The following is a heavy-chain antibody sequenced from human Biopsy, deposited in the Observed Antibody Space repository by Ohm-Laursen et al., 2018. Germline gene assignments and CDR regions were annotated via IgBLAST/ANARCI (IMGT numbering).Heavy chain of an antibody. J-gene: IGHJ4*02. CDR3: ARGSNDFGGLYFPR. V-gene: IGHV4-59*11. CDR1: GGSFTGHY. Sequence: SDTLSLTCTVSGGSFTGHYWSWIRQPPGKGLEWIGHISYTGYTSYNASLKSRVTISVDTSRNHFSLRLSSLTAADTAVYYCARGSNDFGGLYFPRWGQGTLFTVSS. CDR2: ISYTGYT. D-gene: IGHD4-23*01.